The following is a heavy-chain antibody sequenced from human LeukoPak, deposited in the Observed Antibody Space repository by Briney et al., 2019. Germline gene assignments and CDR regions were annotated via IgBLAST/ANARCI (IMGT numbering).Heavy chain of an antibody. V-gene: IGHV1-2*02. D-gene: IGHD1-26*01. Sequence: GASVKVSCKASGYTFTDYYILWVRQAPGQGLEWMGWVKPNSGDTYYAQKFQGRVTMTRDTSIRTAYIEVSRLRSDDTAVYYCARGRRILVGDTNAGDYFDYWGQGTLVTVSS. CDR3: ARGRRILVGDTNAGDYFDY. CDR2: VKPNSGDT. J-gene: IGHJ4*02. CDR1: GYTFTDYY.